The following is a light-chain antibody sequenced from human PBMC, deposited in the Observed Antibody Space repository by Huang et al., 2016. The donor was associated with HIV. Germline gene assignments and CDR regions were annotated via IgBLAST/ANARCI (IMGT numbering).Light chain of an antibody. Sequence: ELVFTQSPATLSLSPGERATLSGKASQRVSRSLAWYQQKPGQAPRLLIYDTTNMATGIPARFSVSESGTDFTLTISSLEPEDFAVYYCQQRSNWPLFTFGPGTKVDIK. CDR1: QRVSRS. V-gene: IGKV3-11*01. CDR2: DTT. J-gene: IGKJ3*01. CDR3: QQRSNWPLFT.